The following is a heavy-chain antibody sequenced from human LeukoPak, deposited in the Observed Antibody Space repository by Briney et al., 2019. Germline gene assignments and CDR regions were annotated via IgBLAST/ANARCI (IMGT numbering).Heavy chain of an antibody. Sequence: SQTLSLTCTVSGDSISSGSYYWSWIRQPAGKGLEWIGRIYTSGSTNYNPSLKSRVTISLDTSKNQFSLKLSSVTAADTAVYYCARGLRITMVRGVGGNWFDPWGQGTLVTVSS. D-gene: IGHD3-10*01. CDR3: ARGLRITMVRGVGGNWFDP. CDR1: GDSISSGSYY. J-gene: IGHJ5*02. V-gene: IGHV4-61*02. CDR2: IYTSGST.